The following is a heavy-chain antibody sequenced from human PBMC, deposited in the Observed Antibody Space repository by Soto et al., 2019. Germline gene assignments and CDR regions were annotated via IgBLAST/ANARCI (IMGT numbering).Heavy chain of an antibody. CDR1: GFTFSTYG. D-gene: IGHD1-26*01. V-gene: IGHV3-30*18. Sequence: GGSLRLSCAASGFTFSTYGVHWVRQAPGKGLEWVAVMSYDGSRKYYADSVKGRFSISRDNSKNTLYLQMNSLRAEDTAVYYCAKLVGEPGWFDPWGKGTLVTVSS. J-gene: IGHJ5*02. CDR3: AKLVGEPGWFDP. CDR2: MSYDGSRK.